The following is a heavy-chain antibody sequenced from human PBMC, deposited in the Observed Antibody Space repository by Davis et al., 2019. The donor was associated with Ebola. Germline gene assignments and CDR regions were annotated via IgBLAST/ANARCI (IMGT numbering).Heavy chain of an antibody. J-gene: IGHJ4*02. CDR3: ARELAAGRHHFEN. CDR2: FSKFGSSK. V-gene: IGHV3-30*03. CDR1: GFTFSDYY. D-gene: IGHD6-25*01. Sequence: LSLTCVASGFTFSDYYMSWIRQAPGKGLEWVAYFSKFGSSKYYADSVKGRFTISRDNSMNTLDLQMNSLTTEDTAVYYCARELAAGRHHFENWGQGTLVTVSS.